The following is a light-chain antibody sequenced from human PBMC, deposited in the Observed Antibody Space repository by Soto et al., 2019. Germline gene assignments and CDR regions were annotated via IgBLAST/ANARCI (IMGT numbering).Light chain of an antibody. Sequence: DIQMTQSPSTLSASVGDRVTITCRASQSINSWLAWYQQKPGKAPKLLIYGASSLESGVPSKFSGSGSVTEFTLTIDSLQPDDFATYDCQQYSSSSPTFGQGTKLEIK. CDR1: QSINSW. V-gene: IGKV1-5*01. J-gene: IGKJ2*01. CDR3: QQYSSSSPT. CDR2: GAS.